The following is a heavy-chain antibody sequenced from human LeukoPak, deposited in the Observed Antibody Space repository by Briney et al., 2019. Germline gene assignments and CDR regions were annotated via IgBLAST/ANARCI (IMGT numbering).Heavy chain of an antibody. CDR1: GFTFSNFG. D-gene: IGHD5-24*01. V-gene: IGHV3-30*02. J-gene: IGHJ4*02. Sequence: GGSLRLSCAASGFTFSNFGMHWVRQAPGKGLEWVTFIRYDGTKKYYADSVKGRFTISRDNSKNTLYLQMNSLRVEDTAIYYCAKVEMSTSPGGIDYWGQGTLVTVSS. CDR2: IRYDGTKK. CDR3: AKVEMSTSPGGIDY.